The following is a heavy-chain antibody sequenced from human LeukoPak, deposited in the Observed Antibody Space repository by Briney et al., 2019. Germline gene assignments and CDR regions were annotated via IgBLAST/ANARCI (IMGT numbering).Heavy chain of an antibody. Sequence: GGSLRLSCAASGFTFSGSAMHWVRQASGKGLEWVGRIRSKANSYATAHAASVKGRFTISRDDSKNTAYLQMNSLKTEDTAVYYCTRLGYGDSYFDYWGQGTLVTVSS. CDR1: GFTFSGSA. CDR2: IRSKANSYAT. V-gene: IGHV3-73*01. J-gene: IGHJ4*02. CDR3: TRLGYGDSYFDY. D-gene: IGHD4-17*01.